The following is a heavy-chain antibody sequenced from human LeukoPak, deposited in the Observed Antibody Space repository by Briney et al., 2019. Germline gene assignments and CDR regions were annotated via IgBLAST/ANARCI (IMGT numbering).Heavy chain of an antibody. D-gene: IGHD4-17*01. CDR2: IKQDGSEK. V-gene: IGHV3-7*01. CDR1: GFTFSSYW. J-gene: IGHJ4*02. Sequence: GGSLRLSCAASGFTFSSYWMSWVRQAPGKGLEWVANIKQDGSEKYYVDSVKGRFTISRDNARNSLYLQMNSLRAEDTAVYYCARGHTAVTRHFDFWGQGTLVTVSS. CDR3: ARGHTAVTRHFDF.